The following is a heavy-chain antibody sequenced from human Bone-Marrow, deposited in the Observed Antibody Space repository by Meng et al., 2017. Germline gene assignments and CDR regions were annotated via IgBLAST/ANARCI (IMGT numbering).Heavy chain of an antibody. Sequence: ETLSLTCTVSGGSISSYYGSWIRQPPGKGLEWIGYIYYSGSTNYNPCLKSRVTIPVDTSKNQFSLKLSSVTAADTAVYYGARGFLFSYYYDSSGSLHRDYYGMDVWGQGTTVTVSS. V-gene: IGHV4-59*01. CDR1: GGSISSYY. J-gene: IGHJ6*02. CDR3: ARGFLFSYYYDSSGSLHRDYYGMDV. D-gene: IGHD3-22*01. CDR2: IYYSGST.